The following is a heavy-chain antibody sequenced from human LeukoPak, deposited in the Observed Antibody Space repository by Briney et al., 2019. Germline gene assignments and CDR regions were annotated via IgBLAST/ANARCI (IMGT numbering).Heavy chain of an antibody. CDR1: GYTFTGYY. V-gene: IGHV1-2*02. CDR2: INPNSGGT. CDR3: ARADSGYLYYFDY. J-gene: IGHJ4*02. D-gene: IGHD5-12*01. Sequence: ASVKVSCKASGYTFTGYYMHWVRQAPGQGLEWMGWINPNSGGTNYAQKFQGRVTMTGDTSISTAYMELSRLRSDDTAVYYCARADSGYLYYFDYWGQGTLVTVSS.